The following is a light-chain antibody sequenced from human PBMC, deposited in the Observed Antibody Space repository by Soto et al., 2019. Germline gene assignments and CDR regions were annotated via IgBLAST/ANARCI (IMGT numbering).Light chain of an antibody. J-gene: IGKJ2*01. CDR1: QSVSSSY. Sequence: EGVFTQSPGTLSLSPGERATLSCRASQSVSSSYLAWYQQKPGQAPRRLIYGASSRATGTPDRFSGSGSGTDFTLTISRLEPEDFAVYYCQHYGSSPYTFGQGNKLEI. V-gene: IGKV3-20*01. CDR2: GAS. CDR3: QHYGSSPYT.